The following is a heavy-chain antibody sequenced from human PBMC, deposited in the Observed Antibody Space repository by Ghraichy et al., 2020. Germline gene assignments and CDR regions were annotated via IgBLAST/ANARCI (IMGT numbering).Heavy chain of an antibody. CDR1: GYSFTSYW. J-gene: IGHJ5*02. CDR3: ARQVETGIAAAVLNWFDP. Sequence: GESLNISCKGSGYSFTSYWIGWVRQMPGKGLEWMGITYPGDSDTRYSPSFQGQVTISADKSISTAYLQWSSLKASDTAMYYCARQVETGIAAAVLNWFDPWGQGTLVTVSS. D-gene: IGHD6-13*01. CDR2: TYPGDSDT. V-gene: IGHV5-51*01.